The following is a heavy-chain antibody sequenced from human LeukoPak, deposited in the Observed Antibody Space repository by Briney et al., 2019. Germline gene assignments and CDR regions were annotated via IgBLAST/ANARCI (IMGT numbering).Heavy chain of an antibody. CDR2: INWNGGST. J-gene: IGHJ5*02. V-gene: IGHV3-20*04. CDR3: ARSRDGYNGLFDP. Sequence: GGSLRLSCAASGFTFDDYGMSWVRQAPGKGLEWVSGINWNGGSTGYADSVKGRFTISRDNSKNTLYLQMNSLRAEDTAFYYCARSRDGYNGLFDPWGQGTLVTVSS. CDR1: GFTFDDYG. D-gene: IGHD5-24*01.